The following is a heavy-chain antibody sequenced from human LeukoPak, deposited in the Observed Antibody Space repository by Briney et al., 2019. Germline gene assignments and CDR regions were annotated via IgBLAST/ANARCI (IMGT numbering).Heavy chain of an antibody. Sequence: SETLSLTCNVSGGPIRSAGYYWSRIRQPPGKGLEWIGSIYYSGSTYYNPSLKSRVTISVDTSKNQFSLKLSSVTAADTAVYYCARTAARTYFDYWGQGTLVTVSS. V-gene: IGHV4-39*01. CDR3: ARTAARTYFDY. CDR2: IYYSGST. CDR1: GGPIRSAGYY. D-gene: IGHD6-6*01. J-gene: IGHJ4*02.